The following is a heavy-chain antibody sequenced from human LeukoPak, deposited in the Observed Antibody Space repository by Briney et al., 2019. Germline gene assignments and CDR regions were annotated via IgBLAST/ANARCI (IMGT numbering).Heavy chain of an antibody. J-gene: IGHJ4*02. CDR1: GGTFSSYA. D-gene: IGHD1-1*01. Sequence: ASVKVSCKASGGTFSSYAISWVRQAPGQGLEWMGGIIPIFGTANYAQKFQGRVAMTRDTSITTAYMELSRLRFDDTAVYYCVRDGYNWGRYFDYWGQGTLVTVSS. V-gene: IGHV1-69*05. CDR2: IIPIFGTA. CDR3: VRDGYNWGRYFDY.